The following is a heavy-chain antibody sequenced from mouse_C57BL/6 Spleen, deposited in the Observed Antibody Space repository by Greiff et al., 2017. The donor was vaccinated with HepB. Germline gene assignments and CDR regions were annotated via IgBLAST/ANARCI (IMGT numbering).Heavy chain of an antibody. CDR3: ATRYYYGSSYWFAY. CDR1: GYTFTSYW. V-gene: IGHV1-50*01. J-gene: IGHJ3*01. CDR2: IDPSDSYT. D-gene: IGHD1-1*01. Sequence: VQLQESGAELVKPGASVKLSCKASGYTFTSYWMQWVKQRPGQGLEWIGEIDPSDSYTNYNQKFKGKATLTVDTSSSTAYMQLSSLTSEDSAVYYCATRYYYGSSYWFAYWGQGTLVTVSA.